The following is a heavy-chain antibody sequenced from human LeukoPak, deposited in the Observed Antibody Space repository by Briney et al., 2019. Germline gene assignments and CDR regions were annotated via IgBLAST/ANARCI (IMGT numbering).Heavy chain of an antibody. D-gene: IGHD3-22*01. Sequence: SETLSLTCTVSGDSLSSYYLSWVRQPPGKGLEWIGYIHYSGSTNYNPSLKSRVTISVDTSKNQFSLRLSSVTAADTAVYYCARDQYYYDSSGYSSGGDAFDIWGQGTMVTVSS. V-gene: IGHV4-59*01. J-gene: IGHJ3*02. CDR2: IHYSGST. CDR1: GDSLSSYY. CDR3: ARDQYYYDSSGYSSGGDAFDI.